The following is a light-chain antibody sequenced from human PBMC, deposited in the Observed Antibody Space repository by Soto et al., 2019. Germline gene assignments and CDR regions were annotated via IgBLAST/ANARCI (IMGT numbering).Light chain of an antibody. CDR2: DAS. CDR1: QSISRW. Sequence: DIQMTQSPSTLSASVGDRVAITCRASQSISRWLAWYQQKPGKAPKLLIFDASRLESGVPSRFSGSGSETAFTLTINSLQPDEFAVYYCEQYNSYWTFGQGTKVEIK. J-gene: IGKJ1*01. V-gene: IGKV1-5*01. CDR3: EQYNSYWT.